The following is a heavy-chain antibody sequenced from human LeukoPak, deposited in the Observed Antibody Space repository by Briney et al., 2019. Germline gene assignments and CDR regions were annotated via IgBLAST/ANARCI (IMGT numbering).Heavy chain of an antibody. CDR3: GSESARLHPFDY. CDR2: IYYSGST. V-gene: IGHV4-59*01. J-gene: IGHJ4*02. CDR1: GGSISSYY. Sequence: PSETLSLTCTVSGGSISSYYWSWIRQPPGKGLEWIGYIYYSGSTNYNPSLKSRVTIQVDTPKNQFSLKRSSVTAADAAVYYCGSESARLHPFDYWGQGALVPVSS. D-gene: IGHD2-15*01.